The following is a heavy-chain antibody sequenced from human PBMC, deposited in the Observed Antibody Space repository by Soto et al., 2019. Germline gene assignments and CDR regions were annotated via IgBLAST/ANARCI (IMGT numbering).Heavy chain of an antibody. J-gene: IGHJ3*02. CDR1: GFAFSTFA. V-gene: IGHV3-30-3*01. CDR2: VSNDGDRT. D-gene: IGHD2-21*02. Sequence: QVQLVESGGGVVQPGTSLRLSCAASGFAFSTFALHWVRQAPGKGLEWVSLVSNDGDRTYYAESVKGRFTISSDASSNTLYLQMHSLRPEDTAVYYCAAHLYCPYDCNQSAFDNWGQGTVVAVS. CDR3: AAHLYCPYDCNQSAFDN.